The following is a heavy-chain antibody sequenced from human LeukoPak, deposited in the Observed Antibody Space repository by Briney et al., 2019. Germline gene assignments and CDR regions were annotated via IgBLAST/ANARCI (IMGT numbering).Heavy chain of an antibody. V-gene: IGHV4-59*08. CDR3: ARHPFATPFDY. CDR2: IYYTGDT. Sequence: SETLSLTCTVSGGSISNYYWSWIRQPPGKGLEWIGYIYYTGDTNHNPSLKSRVTISIDTSKNQLSLTLHSVTAADTAVYYCARHPFATPFDYWGQGILVTVSS. D-gene: IGHD2-15*01. J-gene: IGHJ4*02. CDR1: GGSISNYY.